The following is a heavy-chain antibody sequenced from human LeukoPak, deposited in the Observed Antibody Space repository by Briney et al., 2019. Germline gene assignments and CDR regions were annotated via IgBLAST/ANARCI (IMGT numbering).Heavy chain of an antibody. J-gene: IGHJ4*02. CDR1: GFSLSGYW. CDR3: ARVPRAAGFGH. CDR2: INQDGSET. Sequence: GGSLRLSCAASGFSLSGYWMTWVRQAPGKGLEWVADINQDGSETYYVDSVKGRFTVSRDNAKNSLFLQMNSLRAEDTAVYYCARVPRAAGFGHWGQGTLVTVSS. D-gene: IGHD6-13*01. V-gene: IGHV3-7*01.